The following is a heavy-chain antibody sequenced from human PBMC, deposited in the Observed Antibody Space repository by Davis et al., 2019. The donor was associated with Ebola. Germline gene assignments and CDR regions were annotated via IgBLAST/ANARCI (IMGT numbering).Heavy chain of an antibody. D-gene: IGHD1-1*01. J-gene: IGHJ6*02. CDR2: INSDGRTT. V-gene: IGHV3-74*01. Sequence: GESLKISCAASGFTFSSYWMHWVRQAPGKGLVWVSRINSDGRTTAYADSVKGRFTISRDNAKNTLYLQMNSLRAEDTALYYCAKSQLEGYYYGIDVWGQGTTVTVSS. CDR3: AKSQLEGYYYGIDV. CDR1: GFTFSSYW.